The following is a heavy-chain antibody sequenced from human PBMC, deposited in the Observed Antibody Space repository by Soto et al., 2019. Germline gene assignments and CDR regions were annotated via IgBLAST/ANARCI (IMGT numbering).Heavy chain of an antibody. CDR1: GYTFSHYG. V-gene: IGHV1-18*01. Sequence: ASVKVSCKASGYTFSHYGIGWVRQAPGQGLEWMGWISAYNGNRHFAEGLRGRITMTTNTTTSTADMELRSLSSDDTAVYYCARGGQECSNSGCGYIYNGMDVWGQGTTVTVSS. CDR2: ISAYNGNR. J-gene: IGHJ6*02. D-gene: IGHD1-26*01. CDR3: ARGGQECSNSGCGYIYNGMDV.